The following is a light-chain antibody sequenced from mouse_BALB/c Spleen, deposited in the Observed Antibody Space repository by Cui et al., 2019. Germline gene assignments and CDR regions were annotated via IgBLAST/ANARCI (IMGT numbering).Light chain of an antibody. CDR3: HQRSSYTWT. V-gene: IGKV4-70*01. CDR2: DTS. Sequence: QIVLTQPPAIMSASPGKKVTMTCRASSSIRSMPWKQQRPGTSPKRWIYDTSNLVSGVPDRFSGSGSGTSYSLTISSMEAEYAATYYCHQRSSYTWTFGGGTKLEIK. CDR1: SSIRS. J-gene: IGKJ1*01.